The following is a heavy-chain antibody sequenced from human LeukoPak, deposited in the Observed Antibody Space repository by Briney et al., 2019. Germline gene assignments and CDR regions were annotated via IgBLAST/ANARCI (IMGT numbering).Heavy chain of an antibody. CDR3: ALGNCGDY. CDR1: GFSFSSYA. V-gene: IGHV3-23*01. J-gene: IGHJ4*02. Sequence: GGSLRLSCAASGFSFSSYAMSWVRQAPGKGLEWVSAISGSGGSTNYADSVKGRFTISRDNSKNTLNLQMNSLRAEDTAVYYCALGNCGDYWGQGTLVTVSS. CDR2: ISGSGGST. D-gene: IGHD4-23*01.